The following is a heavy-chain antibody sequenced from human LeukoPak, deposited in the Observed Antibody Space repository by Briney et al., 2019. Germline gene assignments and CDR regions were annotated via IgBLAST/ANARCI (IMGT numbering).Heavy chain of an antibody. Sequence: SETLSLICTVSGGSISSYYWTWIRRPPGKGLEWIAYIYYSGRINYNPSLKSRVTISVDTSKNEFSLKLTSVTAADTAVYYCAGGPIGFCSSSSCRFDNWGQGTLVTVSS. CDR2: IYYSGRI. CDR3: AGGPIGFCSSSSCRFDN. D-gene: IGHD2-2*01. J-gene: IGHJ4*02. V-gene: IGHV4-59*08. CDR1: GGSISSYY.